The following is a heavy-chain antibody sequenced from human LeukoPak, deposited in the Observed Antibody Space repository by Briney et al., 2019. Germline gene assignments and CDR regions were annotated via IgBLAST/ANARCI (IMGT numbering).Heavy chain of an antibody. J-gene: IGHJ4*02. CDR1: GFTFSSYA. CDR3: ARDRSGSYFHHGHPPLFDY. Sequence: PGRSLRLSCAASGFTFSSYAMHWVRQAPGKGLEWVAVISYDGSNKYYADSVKGRFTISRNNSKNTLYLQMNSLRAEDTAVYYCARDRSGSYFHHGHPPLFDYWGQGTLVTVSS. V-gene: IGHV3-30-3*01. D-gene: IGHD1-26*01. CDR2: ISYDGSNK.